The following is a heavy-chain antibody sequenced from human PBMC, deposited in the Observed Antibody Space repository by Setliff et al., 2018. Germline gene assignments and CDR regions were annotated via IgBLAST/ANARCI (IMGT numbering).Heavy chain of an antibody. CDR2: INPYSDDT. J-gene: IGHJ6*03. D-gene: IGHD1-7*01. Sequence: ASVKVSCKASGGTFSSYAISWVRQAPGQGLEWMGWINPYSDDTHYAQNFQGRITITMDTSISTVYMELSSLTYEDTAVYYCARSAISGTTKKYYYYMDVWGQGTTVTVSS. CDR3: ARSAISGTTKKYYYYMDV. CDR1: GGTFSSYA. V-gene: IGHV1-2*02.